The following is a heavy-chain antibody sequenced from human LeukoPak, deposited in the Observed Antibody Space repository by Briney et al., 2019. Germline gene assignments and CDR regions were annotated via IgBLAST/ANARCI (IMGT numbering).Heavy chain of an antibody. D-gene: IGHD3-22*01. J-gene: IGHJ4*02. CDR3: ARVYDSSGYYPLRSDY. CDR2: ISYDGSNK. V-gene: IGHV3-30-3*01. CDR1: GFTFSSYA. Sequence: PGGSLRLSCAASGFTFSSYAMHWVRQAPGKGLEWVAVISYDGSNKYYADSVKGRFTISRDNSKNTLYLQMNSLRAEDTAVYYCARVYDSSGYYPLRSDYWGQGTLVTVSS.